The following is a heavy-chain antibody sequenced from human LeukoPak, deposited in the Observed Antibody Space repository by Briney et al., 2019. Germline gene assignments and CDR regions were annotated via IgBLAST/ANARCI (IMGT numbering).Heavy chain of an antibody. D-gene: IGHD6-6*01. V-gene: IGHV1-2*02. J-gene: IGHJ4*02. CDR2: INPNSGGT. CDR1: GYTFTGYY. CDR3: ARGRFCCSSSPRVLVY. Sequence: ASVKVSCEASGYTFTGYYMHWVRQAPGQGLEWMGWINPNSGGTNYAQKFQGRVTMTRDTSISTAYMELSRLRSDDTAVYYCARGRFCCSSSPRVLVYWGQGTLVTVSS.